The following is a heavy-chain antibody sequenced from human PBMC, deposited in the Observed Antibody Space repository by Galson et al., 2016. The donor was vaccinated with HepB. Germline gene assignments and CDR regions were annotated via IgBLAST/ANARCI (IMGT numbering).Heavy chain of an antibody. J-gene: IGHJ4*02. CDR2: ISSSSSYI. Sequence: SLRLSCADSSFTCSSYSMNWVRQAPGKGLEWVSSISSSSSYIYYADSVKGRFTISRDNAKNSLYLQMNSLRAEDTAVYYCARGDIVGAIFDYWGQRTLVTVSS. CDR1: SFTCSSYS. CDR3: ARGDIVGAIFDY. D-gene: IGHD1-26*01. V-gene: IGHV3-21*01.